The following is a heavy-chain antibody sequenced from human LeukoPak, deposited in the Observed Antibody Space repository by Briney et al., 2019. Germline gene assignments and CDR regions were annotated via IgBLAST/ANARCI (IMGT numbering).Heavy chain of an antibody. V-gene: IGHV4-39*07. D-gene: IGHD6-13*01. Sequence: SETLSLTCTVSGGSISSSSYYWGWIRQPPGKGLERIGSIYYSGSTYYNPSLKSRVTISVDTSKNQFSLKLSSVTAADTAVYYCAREAAAGIYYFDYWGQGTLVTVSS. J-gene: IGHJ4*02. CDR1: GGSISSSSYY. CDR2: IYYSGST. CDR3: AREAAAGIYYFDY.